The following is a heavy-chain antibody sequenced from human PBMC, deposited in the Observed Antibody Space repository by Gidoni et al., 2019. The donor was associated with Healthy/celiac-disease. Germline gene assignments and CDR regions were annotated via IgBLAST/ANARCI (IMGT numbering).Heavy chain of an antibody. CDR2: ISGSGGST. Sequence: EVQLLESGGGLVQPGGSLRLSCAASGFTFSSYAMRGVRQAPGKGLGWVSAISGSGGSTYYADSVKGRFTISRDNSKNTLYLQMNSLRAEDTAVYYCAKPERQQLANFDYWGQGTLVTVSS. V-gene: IGHV3-23*01. J-gene: IGHJ4*02. CDR1: GFTFSSYA. CDR3: AKPERQQLANFDY. D-gene: IGHD6-13*01.